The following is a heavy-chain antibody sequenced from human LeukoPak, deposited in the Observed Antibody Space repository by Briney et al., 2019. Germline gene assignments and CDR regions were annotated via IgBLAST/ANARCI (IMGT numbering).Heavy chain of an antibody. CDR3: ARVYCASAGCRADFEN. V-gene: IGHV3-74*01. D-gene: IGHD2-2*01. Sequence: SGGSLRLSCAASGFTFSSYWMHWVRQAPGKGLVWVSRINTDGRTTNYADSVKGRFTISRDNAENTLYLQMNGLRAEDTAVYYCARVYCASAGCRADFENWGQGTLVTVSS. CDR1: GFTFSSYW. CDR2: INTDGRTT. J-gene: IGHJ4*02.